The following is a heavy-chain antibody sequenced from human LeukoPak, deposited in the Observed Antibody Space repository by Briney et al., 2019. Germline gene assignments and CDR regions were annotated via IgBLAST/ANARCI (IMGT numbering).Heavy chain of an antibody. CDR2: ISYDGSNK. V-gene: IGHV3-30-3*01. D-gene: IGHD5-18*01. J-gene: IGHJ4*02. Sequence: GGSLRLSCAASGFTFSSYAMHGVRQAPGKGLEWVAVISYDGSNKYYADSVKGRFTISRDNSKNTLYLQMNSLRAEDTAVYYCARLQLWSYHFDYWGLGTLVTVSS. CDR1: GFTFSSYA. CDR3: ARLQLWSYHFDY.